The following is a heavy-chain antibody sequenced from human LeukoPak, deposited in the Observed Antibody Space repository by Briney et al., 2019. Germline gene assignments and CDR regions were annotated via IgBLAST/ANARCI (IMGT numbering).Heavy chain of an antibody. CDR3: TKGQLWASGRAFDI. Sequence: GGSLRLSCAASGFTFSSYAMSWVRQAPGKGLEWVSAISGSGGYTYYADSVKGRFTTSRDNSKNTLYLQMNNLRPEDTAVYYCTKGQLWASGRAFDIWGQGTMVTVSS. D-gene: IGHD3-16*01. CDR1: GFTFSSYA. CDR2: ISGSGGYT. J-gene: IGHJ3*02. V-gene: IGHV3-23*01.